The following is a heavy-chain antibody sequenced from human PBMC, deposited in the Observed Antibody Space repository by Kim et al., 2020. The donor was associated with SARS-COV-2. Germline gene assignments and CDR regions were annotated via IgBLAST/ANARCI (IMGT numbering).Heavy chain of an antibody. CDR1: GGSISSGGYY. CDR3: ARGDSSGWDEYFDY. D-gene: IGHD6-19*01. J-gene: IGHJ4*02. Sequence: SETLSLTCTVSGGSISSGGYYWSWIRQHPGKGLEWIGYIYYSGSTYYNPSLKSRVTISVDTSKNQFSLKLSSVTAADTAVYYCARGDSSGWDEYFDYWGQGTLVTVSS. V-gene: IGHV4-31*03. CDR2: IYYSGST.